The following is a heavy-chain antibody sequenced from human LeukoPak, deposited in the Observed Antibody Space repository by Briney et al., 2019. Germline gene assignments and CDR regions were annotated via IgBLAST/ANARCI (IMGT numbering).Heavy chain of an antibody. D-gene: IGHD5-12*01. CDR3: ARTVSGYYFNA. V-gene: IGHV4-59*01. J-gene: IGHJ5*02. Sequence: SQTLSLTCTVSGGSTNSYYWSWIRQSPGKGLEWIGYVAYSGSTNYNPSHKSRVTISLDTSKNQFSLKLSSVTAADTAVYYCARTVSGYYFNAWGPGTLVTVSS. CDR2: VAYSGST. CDR1: GGSTNSYY.